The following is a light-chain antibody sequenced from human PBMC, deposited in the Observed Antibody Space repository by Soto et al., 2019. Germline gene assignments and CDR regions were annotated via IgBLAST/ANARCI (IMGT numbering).Light chain of an antibody. J-gene: IGKJ5*01. Sequence: EIVLRQSPGTLSLAPGERATLSCRVSQSVSSDLAWYQQKPGQAPRLLMYDVSNRATGIPARFSGSGSGTDFTLTISSLEPEDFAVYYCQQRSNWPITFGQGTRLEIK. CDR2: DVS. V-gene: IGKV3-11*01. CDR1: QSVSSD. CDR3: QQRSNWPIT.